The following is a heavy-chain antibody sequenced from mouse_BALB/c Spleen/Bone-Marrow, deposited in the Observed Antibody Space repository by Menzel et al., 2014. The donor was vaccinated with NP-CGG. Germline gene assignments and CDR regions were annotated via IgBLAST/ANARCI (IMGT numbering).Heavy chain of an antibody. CDR2: IYPGDGST. CDR3: ARSGDSSGYGFAY. J-gene: IGHJ3*01. V-gene: IGHV1S33*01. Sequence: LVESGPELVKPGALVKISCKASGYTFTSYDINWVKQRPGQGLEWTGWIYPGDGSTKYNEKFKGKATLTADKSSSTAYMQLSSLTSENSAVYFCARSGDSSGYGFAYWGQGTLVTVSA. CDR1: GYTFTSYD. D-gene: IGHD3-2*01.